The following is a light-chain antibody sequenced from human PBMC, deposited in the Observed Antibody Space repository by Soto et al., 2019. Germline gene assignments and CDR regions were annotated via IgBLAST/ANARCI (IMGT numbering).Light chain of an antibody. V-gene: IGLV1-51*01. CDR2: DNS. J-gene: IGLJ3*02. CDR1: SSNIGTNY. CDR3: GTWDSDLSAEV. Sequence: QSVLTQPPSVSAAPGQKVTISCSGSSSNIGTNYVSWYQQLPGRAPKLVIFDNSKRPSGIPDRFSGSKSGSSATLGVTGLQTGDEADYYCGTWDSDLSAEVFGGGTKVPV.